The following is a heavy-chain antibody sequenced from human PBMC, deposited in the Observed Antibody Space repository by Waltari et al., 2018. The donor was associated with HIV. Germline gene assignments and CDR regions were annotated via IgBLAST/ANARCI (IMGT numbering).Heavy chain of an antibody. J-gene: IGHJ4*02. D-gene: IGHD2-15*01. CDR3: ARDWWQLPSGGYFFDY. Sequence: QVQLVQSGAEVKKPGASVKVSCTASRFTFTAYYVHWVRQAPGQGLEWRGWINPKSGVTHFAQNFQGRINMTRDTSIKTAYLELSRLQSDDTAVYYCARDWWQLPSGGYFFDYWGQGTLVTVSS. V-gene: IGHV1-2*02. CDR1: RFTFTAYY. CDR2: INPKSGVT.